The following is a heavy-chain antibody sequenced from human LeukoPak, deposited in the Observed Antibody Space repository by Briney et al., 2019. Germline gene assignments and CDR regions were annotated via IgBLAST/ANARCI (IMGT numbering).Heavy chain of an antibody. D-gene: IGHD5-18*01. CDR1: GYTFTSYY. J-gene: IGHJ6*02. Sequence: GASVKASCKASGYTFTSYYMHWVRQAPGQGLEWMGIINPSGGSTSYAQKFQGRVTMTRDTSTSTVYMELSSLRSEDTAVYYCAREVDTAMVTGYYYYGMDVWGQGTTVTVSS. CDR3: AREVDTAMVTGYYYYGMDV. V-gene: IGHV1-46*01. CDR2: INPSGGST.